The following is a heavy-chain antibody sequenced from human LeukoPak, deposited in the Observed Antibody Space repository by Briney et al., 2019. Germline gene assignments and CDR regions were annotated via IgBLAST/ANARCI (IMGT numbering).Heavy chain of an antibody. Sequence: GGSLRLSCAASGFTFSSYEMNWVRQAPGKGLERVLYISSSGITIHYADSVKGRFTISRDNAKNSLYLQMNSLRAEDTAVYYCARGIVGATFDYWGQGTLVTVSS. CDR3: ARGIVGATFDY. CDR2: ISSSGITI. CDR1: GFTFSSYE. J-gene: IGHJ4*02. D-gene: IGHD1-26*01. V-gene: IGHV3-48*03.